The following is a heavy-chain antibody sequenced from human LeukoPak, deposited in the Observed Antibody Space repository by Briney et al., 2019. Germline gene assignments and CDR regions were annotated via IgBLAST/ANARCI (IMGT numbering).Heavy chain of an antibody. D-gene: IGHD1-14*01. J-gene: IGHJ4*02. CDR3: ARGYRIFDY. Sequence: SETLSLTCAVYGGSFSGYYWSWIRQPPRKGLEWIGEINHSGSTNYNPSLKSRVTISVDTSKNQFSLKLSSVTAADTAVYYCARGYRIFDYWGQGTLVTVSS. CDR1: GGSFSGYY. CDR2: INHSGST. V-gene: IGHV4-34*01.